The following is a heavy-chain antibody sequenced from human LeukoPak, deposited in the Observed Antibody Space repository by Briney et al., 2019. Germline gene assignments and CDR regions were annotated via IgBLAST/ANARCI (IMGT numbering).Heavy chain of an antibody. V-gene: IGHV4-34*01. CDR3: ARFNSGGWYSH. Sequence: SETLSLICAVYGGSFSGYYWSWIRQPPGKGLEWIGEINHSGSTNYNPSLKSRVTISVDTSKNQFSLKLSSVTAADTAVYYCARFNSGGWYSHWGQGTLVTVSS. J-gene: IGHJ4*02. CDR1: GGSFSGYY. CDR2: INHSGST. D-gene: IGHD6-19*01.